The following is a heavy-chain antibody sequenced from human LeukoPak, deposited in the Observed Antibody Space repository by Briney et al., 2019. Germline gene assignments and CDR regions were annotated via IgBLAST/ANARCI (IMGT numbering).Heavy chain of an antibody. CDR3: ARHPRGIAVAGMPDY. Sequence: SETLSLTCTVFGGSIISSSYYWGWIRQPPGKGLERVVRIDDSGSTYYNPFPKSRVTICVDTSKNQFSLKLSSVTAADTAVYYCARHPRGIAVAGMPDYWGQGTLVTVSS. CDR2: IDDSGST. D-gene: IGHD6-19*01. V-gene: IGHV4-39*01. CDR1: GGSIISSSYY. J-gene: IGHJ4*02.